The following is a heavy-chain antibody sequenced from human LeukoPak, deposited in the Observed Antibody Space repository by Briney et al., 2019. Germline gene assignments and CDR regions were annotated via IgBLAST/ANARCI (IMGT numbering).Heavy chain of an antibody. CDR1: GGTFSSYA. CDR3: ARIGRQWLVRQYYFDY. Sequence: GGSVKVSCKASGGTFSSYAISWVRQAPGQRLEWMGRINAGNGNTKYSQKFQGRVTITRDTSASTAYMELSSLRSEDTAVYYCARIGRQWLVRQYYFDYWGQGTLVTVSS. V-gene: IGHV1-3*01. J-gene: IGHJ4*02. CDR2: INAGNGNT. D-gene: IGHD6-19*01.